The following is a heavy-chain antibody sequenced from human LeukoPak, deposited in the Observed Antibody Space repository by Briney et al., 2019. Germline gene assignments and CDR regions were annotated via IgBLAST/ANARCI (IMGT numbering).Heavy chain of an antibody. CDR1: GYSISSGYY. Sequence: SETLSLTCTVSGYSISSGYYWGWIRQPPGKGLEWIGSIYHSGSTYYNPSLKSRVTISVDTSKNQFSLKLSSVTAADTAVYYCARDRSAFGGVYDAFDIWGQGTMVTVSS. CDR3: ARDRSAFGGVYDAFDI. CDR2: IYHSGST. V-gene: IGHV4-38-2*02. D-gene: IGHD3-16*01. J-gene: IGHJ3*02.